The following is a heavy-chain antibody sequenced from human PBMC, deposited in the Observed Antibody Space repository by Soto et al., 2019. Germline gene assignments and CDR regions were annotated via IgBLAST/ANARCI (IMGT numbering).Heavy chain of an antibody. CDR3: SYYMDV. V-gene: IGHV3-11*01. J-gene: IGHJ6*03. Sequence: QVQLVETGGGLVKPGGSLRLSCAASGFAFKEYSMTWIRQAPGKGLEWVSLMSGSGITIHYADSMKGRFTISRDNAKNSLFLQMDSLRADDTAVYEDSYYMDVWGKGTTVTVSS. CDR1: GFAFKEYS. CDR2: MSGSGITI.